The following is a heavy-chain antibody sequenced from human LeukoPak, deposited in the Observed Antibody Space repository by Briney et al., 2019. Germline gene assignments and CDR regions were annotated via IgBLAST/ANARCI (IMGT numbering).Heavy chain of an antibody. CDR1: GFTFSDYY. J-gene: IGHJ4*02. CDR2: ISSSGSTI. D-gene: IGHD6-19*01. Sequence: GGSLRLSCAASGFTFSDYYMSWIRQAPGKGLEWVSYISSSGSTIYYADSVKGRFTISRDNSKNTLYLQMNSLRAEDTAVYYCAKAGIAVAGTADYWGQGTLVTVSS. CDR3: AKAGIAVAGTADY. V-gene: IGHV3-11*04.